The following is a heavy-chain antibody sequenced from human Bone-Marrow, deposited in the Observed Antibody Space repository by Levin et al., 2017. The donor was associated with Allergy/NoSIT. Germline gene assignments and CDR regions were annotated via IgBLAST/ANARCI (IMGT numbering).Heavy chain of an antibody. CDR1: GDSVSSNSAA. D-gene: IGHD1-7*01. J-gene: IGHJ4*02. Sequence: SETLSLTCAISGDSVSSNSAAWNWIRQSPSRGLEWLVRTYYRSKWYNDYAVSVKSRITINPDTSKNQFSLQLNSVTPEDTAVYYCARDSGGTGTKIYYFDYWGQGTLVTVSS. CDR2: TYYRSKWYN. CDR3: ARDSGGTGTKIYYFDY. V-gene: IGHV6-1*01.